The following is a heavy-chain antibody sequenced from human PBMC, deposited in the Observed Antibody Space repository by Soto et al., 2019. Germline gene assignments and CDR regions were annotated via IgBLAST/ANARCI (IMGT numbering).Heavy chain of an antibody. CDR2: ISYDGSNE. V-gene: IGHV3-30*18. Sequence: QVQLVESGGGVVQPGTSLTLSCAASGFTFSNCGIHWVRQAPGKGLEWVAVISYDGSNEYYADSVKGRFTISRDNSMNTLYLQMNSLRAEDTAVYYCAKNWGCNYALFDSWGPGTLVTVSS. CDR3: AKNWGCNYALFDS. J-gene: IGHJ4*02. D-gene: IGHD3-16*01. CDR1: GFTFSNCG.